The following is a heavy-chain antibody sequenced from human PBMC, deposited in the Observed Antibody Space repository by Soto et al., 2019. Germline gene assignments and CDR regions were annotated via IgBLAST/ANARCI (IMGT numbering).Heavy chain of an antibody. CDR1: GFTFSDYY. D-gene: IGHD3-16*01. Sequence: QVQLVEAGGGLVKPGGSLRLSCAASGFTFSDYYMNWIRQAPGKGLEWASYIRSSRSYTNYADSVKGRFTISRDNAKKSLYLQMNSLRAEDTAVYYCARVAYDAFDIWGQGTMVTVSS. J-gene: IGHJ3*02. CDR3: ARVAYDAFDI. CDR2: IRSSRSYT. V-gene: IGHV3-11*05.